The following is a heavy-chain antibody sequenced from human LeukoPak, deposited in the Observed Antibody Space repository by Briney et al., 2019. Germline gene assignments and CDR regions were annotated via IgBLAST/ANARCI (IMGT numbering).Heavy chain of an antibody. V-gene: IGHV1-2*02. Sequence: ASVMVSCKASGYTFTGYYMHWVRQAPGQGLEWMGWINPNSGGTNYAQKFQGRVTMTRDTSISTAYMELRRLRSDDTAVYYCARGGSSSAYNXFDPXXQGTLVTVS. CDR1: GYTFTGYY. D-gene: IGHD6-6*01. CDR3: ARGGSSSAYNXFDP. CDR2: INPNSGGT. J-gene: IGHJ5*02.